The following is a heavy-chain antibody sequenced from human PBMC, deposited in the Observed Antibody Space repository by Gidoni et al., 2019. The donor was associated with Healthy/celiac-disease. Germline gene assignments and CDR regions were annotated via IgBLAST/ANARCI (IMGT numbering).Heavy chain of an antibody. D-gene: IGHD6-19*01. Sequence: EVQLVESGGVVVQPGGSLRLSWAASGFTFDDYTMHGVRQAPGKGLAWVSLIGWDGGSTYYADSVKGRFTISRDNSKNSLYLQMNSLRTEDTALYYCAKGTEGAWLGNYFDYWGQGTLVTVSS. J-gene: IGHJ4*02. CDR3: AKGTEGAWLGNYFDY. CDR2: IGWDGGST. CDR1: GFTFDDYT. V-gene: IGHV3-43*01.